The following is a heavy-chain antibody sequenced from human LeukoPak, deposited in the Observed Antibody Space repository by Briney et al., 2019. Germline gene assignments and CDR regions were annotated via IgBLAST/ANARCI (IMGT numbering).Heavy chain of an antibody. CDR1: GFTFSSYP. Sequence: GGSLRLSCGASGFTFSSYPTNWVRQAPGKGLEWVAFIRYDGSNKYYADSVKGRFTISRDNSKNTLYLQMNSLRAEDTAVYYCARVVMHTIDYWGQGTLVTVSS. CDR2: IRYDGSNK. D-gene: IGHD2-8*01. J-gene: IGHJ4*02. CDR3: ARVVMHTIDY. V-gene: IGHV3-30*02.